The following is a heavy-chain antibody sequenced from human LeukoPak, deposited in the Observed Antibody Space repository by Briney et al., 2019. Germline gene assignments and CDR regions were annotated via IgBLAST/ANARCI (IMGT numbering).Heavy chain of an antibody. Sequence: GGSLRLSCAASGYTFSGSAVHWVRQASGKGLEWVGRIRSKANSYETVYAASVKGRCTISRDDSKNTAYLQMNSLKTEDTAVYYCTTRGVDTAMVTFDYWGQGTLVTVSS. D-gene: IGHD5-18*01. CDR1: GYTFSGSA. J-gene: IGHJ4*02. CDR3: TTRGVDTAMVTFDY. V-gene: IGHV3-73*01. CDR2: IRSKANSYET.